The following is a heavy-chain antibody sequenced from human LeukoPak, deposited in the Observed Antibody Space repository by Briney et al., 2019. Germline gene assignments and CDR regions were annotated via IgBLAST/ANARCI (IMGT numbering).Heavy chain of an antibody. CDR2: MHPSNGDT. D-gene: IGHD3-10*01. CDR3: ARRVRGVVIFSRAQGSFDL. V-gene: IGHV1-8*01. J-gene: IGHJ3*01. Sequence: ASVEVSCKASGYTFTNYDINWVRRATGQGLEWMGWMHPSNGDTGYAQKFQGRVTMTRNTSTTTAYMELSSLRSDDTAVYYCARRVRGVVIFSRAQGSFDLWGQGTLVTVSS. CDR1: GYTFTNYD.